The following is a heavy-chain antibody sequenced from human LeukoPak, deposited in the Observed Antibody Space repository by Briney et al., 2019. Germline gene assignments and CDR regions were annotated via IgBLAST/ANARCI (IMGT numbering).Heavy chain of an antibody. V-gene: IGHV1-2*04. CDR1: GYTFTGYY. CDR3: ARGQDSSPPAGFGY. J-gene: IGHJ4*02. CDR2: INPNSGGT. Sequence: ASVKVSCKASGYTFTGYYMHWVRQAPGQGLEWMGWINPNSGGTNYAQKFQGWVTMTRDTSISTAYMELSRLRSDDTAVYYCARGQDSSPPAGFGYWGQGTLVTVSS. D-gene: IGHD6-13*01.